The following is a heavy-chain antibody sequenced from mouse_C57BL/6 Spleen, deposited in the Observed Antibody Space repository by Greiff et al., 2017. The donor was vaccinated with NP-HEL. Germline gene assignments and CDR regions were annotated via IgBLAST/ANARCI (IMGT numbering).Heavy chain of an antibody. Sequence: DVKLVESGGGLVKPGGSLKLSCAASGFTFSDYGMHWVRQAPEKGLEWVAYISSGSSTIYYADTVKGRFTISRDNAKNTLFLQMTSLRSEDTAMYYCASQFAYWGQGTLVTVSA. CDR2: ISSGSSTI. J-gene: IGHJ3*01. V-gene: IGHV5-17*01. CDR1: GFTFSDYG. CDR3: ASQFAY.